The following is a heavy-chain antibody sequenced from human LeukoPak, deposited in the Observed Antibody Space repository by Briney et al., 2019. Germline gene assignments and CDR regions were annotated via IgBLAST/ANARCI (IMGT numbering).Heavy chain of an antibody. CDR3: ARERIAVAGTTYYYYYGMDV. CDR1: GYTFTDYY. J-gene: IGHJ6*02. Sequence: ASVKVSCKASGYTFTDYYMHWVRQAPGQGLEWMGWNNPNSGGTSYAQKFQGWVTMTRDTSISTAYMELSRLRSDDTAVYYCARERIAVAGTTYYYYYGMDVWGLGTTVSVSS. D-gene: IGHD6-19*01. V-gene: IGHV1-2*04. CDR2: NNPNSGGT.